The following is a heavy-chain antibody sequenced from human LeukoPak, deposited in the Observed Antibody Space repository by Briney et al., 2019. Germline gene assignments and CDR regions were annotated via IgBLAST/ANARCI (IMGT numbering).Heavy chain of an antibody. CDR1: GGTFSSYA. J-gene: IGHJ5*02. Sequence: ASVKVSCKASGGTFSSYAISWVRQAPGQGLEWMGGIIPIFGTANYAQKFQGRVTITADESTSTAYMELSSLRSEDTAVYYCARGPPLTATILGNWFGPWGQGTLVTVSS. CDR3: ARGPPLTATILGNWFGP. CDR2: IIPIFGTA. V-gene: IGHV1-69*13. D-gene: IGHD3-9*01.